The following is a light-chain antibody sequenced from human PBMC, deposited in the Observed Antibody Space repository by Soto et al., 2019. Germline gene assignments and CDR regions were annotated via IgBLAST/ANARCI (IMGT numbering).Light chain of an antibody. CDR2: DAS. CDR1: QSVSSY. CDR3: QQRSNWLT. Sequence: EIVLTQSPGTLSLSPAERATLSCRASQSVSSYLAWYQQKPGQAPRLLIYDASNRATGIPARFSGSGSGTDFTLTISSLEPEDFPVYYCQQRSNWLTLGGGTKVEIK. J-gene: IGKJ4*01. V-gene: IGKV3-11*01.